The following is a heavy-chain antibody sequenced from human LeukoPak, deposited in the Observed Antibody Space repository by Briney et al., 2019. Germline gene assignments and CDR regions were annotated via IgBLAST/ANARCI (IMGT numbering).Heavy chain of an antibody. Sequence: GGSLRLSCAASGFTFSSYWMHWVRQAPGKGLVWVSRINSDGSSTSYADSVKGRFTISRDNAKNTLYLQMNSLRAEDTAVYYCVTAAGLKLDAFYIWGQGTMVTVSS. J-gene: IGHJ3*02. CDR3: VTAAGLKLDAFYI. D-gene: IGHD6-13*01. V-gene: IGHV3-74*01. CDR1: GFTFSSYW. CDR2: INSDGSST.